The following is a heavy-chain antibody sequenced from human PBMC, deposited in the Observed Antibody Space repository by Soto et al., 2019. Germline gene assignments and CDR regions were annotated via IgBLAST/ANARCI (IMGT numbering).Heavy chain of an antibody. V-gene: IGHV4-39*01. D-gene: IGHD1-7*01. CDR2: IYYSGST. CDR3: ARLPATNWNYYFDY. J-gene: IGHJ4*02. CDR1: GGSISSSSYY. Sequence: QLQLQESGPGLVKPSETLSLTCTVSGGSISSSSYYWGWIRQPPGKGLEWIGSIYYSGSTYYNPSLKSRVTISVDTSKNQFSLKLSSVTAADTAVYYCARLPATNWNYYFDYWGQGTLVTVSS.